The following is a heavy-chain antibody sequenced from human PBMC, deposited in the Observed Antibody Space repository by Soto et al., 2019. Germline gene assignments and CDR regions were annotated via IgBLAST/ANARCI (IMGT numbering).Heavy chain of an antibody. CDR3: ARCAYDKTGFFRSHWYFDL. D-gene: IGHD3-22*01. V-gene: IGHV4-61*01. CDR2: VYHTGDT. J-gene: IGHJ2*01. Sequence: QVQLHESGPGLVKPSETLSLTCTVSGASITSGSYYWTWLRHSPGVGLEWIGFVYHTGDTDFNPSLKSRVSISLETSKVQFFLQLNSVTAADTALYYCARCAYDKTGFFRSHWYFDLWGRGTLVTVSS. CDR1: GASITSGSYY.